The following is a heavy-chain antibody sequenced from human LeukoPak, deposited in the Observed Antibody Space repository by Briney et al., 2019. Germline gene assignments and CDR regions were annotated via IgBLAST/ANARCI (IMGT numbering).Heavy chain of an antibody. CDR3: ARDEDGAYYYGMDV. Sequence: ASVKVSCKASGYTFTGYYMHWVRQAPGQGLEWMGWINPDSGGANYAQKLQGRVTMTTDTSTSTAYMELRSLRSDDTAVYYCARDEDGAYYYGMDVWGQGTTVTVSS. J-gene: IGHJ6*02. V-gene: IGHV1-2*02. CDR2: INPDSGGA. D-gene: IGHD1-26*01. CDR1: GYTFTGYY.